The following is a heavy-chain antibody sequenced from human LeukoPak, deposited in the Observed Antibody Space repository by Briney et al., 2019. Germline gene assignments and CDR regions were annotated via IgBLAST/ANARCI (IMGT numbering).Heavy chain of an antibody. J-gene: IGHJ4*02. CDR1: GGSISSDGYS. V-gene: IGHV4-30-2*01. Sequence: PSETLSLTCTVSGGSISSDGYSWNWIRQPPGKGLEWIGYIYHSGRTYYNPSLKSRVTISVDRSKNQFSLKLSSVTAADTAVYYCARDGQQGIDYWGQGTLVTVSS. CDR3: ARDGQQGIDY. CDR2: IYHSGRT.